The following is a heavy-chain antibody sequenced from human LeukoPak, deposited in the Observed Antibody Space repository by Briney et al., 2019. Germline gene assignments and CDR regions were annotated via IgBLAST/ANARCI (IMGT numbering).Heavy chain of an antibody. CDR2: MNPNSGNT. J-gene: IGHJ4*02. Sequence: GASVKVSCKASGYTFTGYYMHWVRQATGQGLEWMGWMNPNSGNTGYAQKFQGRVTMTRNTSISTAYMELSSLRSEDTAVYYCARATSGYDYWGQGTLVTVSS. D-gene: IGHD3-3*01. CDR1: GYTFTGYY. V-gene: IGHV1-8*02. CDR3: ARATSGYDY.